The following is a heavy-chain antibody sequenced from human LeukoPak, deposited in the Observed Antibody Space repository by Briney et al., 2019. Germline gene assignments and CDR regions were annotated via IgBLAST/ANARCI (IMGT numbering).Heavy chain of an antibody. D-gene: IGHD3-10*02. CDR1: GFTFSSYD. CDR2: IRPSGDNT. J-gene: IGHJ6*04. Sequence: GGSLRLSCAASGFTFSSYDMTWVRQAPGRGLEWVSSIRPSGDNTYYGDSVKGRFTISRDNAKNSLYLQVNSLRAEDTAVYYCAELGITMIGGVWGKGTTVTISS. V-gene: IGHV3-23*01. CDR3: AELGITMIGGV.